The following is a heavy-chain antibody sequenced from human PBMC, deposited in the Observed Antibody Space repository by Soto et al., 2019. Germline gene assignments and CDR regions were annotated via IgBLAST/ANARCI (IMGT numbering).Heavy chain of an antibody. V-gene: IGHV3-23*01. Sequence: GGSLRLSCAASGFTFSSYAMSWVRQAPGKGLEWGSAISGSGGSTYYADSVKGRFTISRDNSKNTLYLQMNSLRAEDTAVYYCAKVGDSSGYYYDYWGQGTLVTVSS. CDR1: GFTFSSYA. J-gene: IGHJ4*02. CDR3: AKVGDSSGYYYDY. D-gene: IGHD3-22*01. CDR2: ISGSGGST.